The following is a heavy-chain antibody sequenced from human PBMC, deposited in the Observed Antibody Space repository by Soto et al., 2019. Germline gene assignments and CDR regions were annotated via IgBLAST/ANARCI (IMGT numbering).Heavy chain of an antibody. CDR1: GGTFSSYT. Sequence: SVKVSCKASGGTFSSYTISWVRQAPGQGLEWMGRIIPILGIANYAQKFQGRVTITADKSTSTAYMELSSLRSEDTAVYYCAREGYCSGGSCGWFDPWGQGTLVTVSS. V-gene: IGHV1-69*04. J-gene: IGHJ5*02. CDR2: IIPILGIA. CDR3: AREGYCSGGSCGWFDP. D-gene: IGHD2-15*01.